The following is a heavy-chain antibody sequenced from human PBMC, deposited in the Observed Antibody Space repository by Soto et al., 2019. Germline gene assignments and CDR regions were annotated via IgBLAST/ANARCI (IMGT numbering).Heavy chain of an antibody. CDR3: ARDLAMVRGGGWIDP. CDR2: ISSSSSYI. V-gene: IGHV3-21*01. D-gene: IGHD3-10*01. CDR1: GFTFSSYS. J-gene: IGHJ5*02. Sequence: EVQLVESGGGLVKPGGSLRLSCAASGFTFSSYSRNWVRQAPGKGLEWVSSISSSSSYIYYADSVKGRFTISRDNAKNSLYLQMNSLRAEDTAVYYCARDLAMVRGGGWIDPWGQGTLVTVSS.